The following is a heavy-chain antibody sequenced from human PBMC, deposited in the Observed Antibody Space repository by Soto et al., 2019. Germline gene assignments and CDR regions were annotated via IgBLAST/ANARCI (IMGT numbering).Heavy chain of an antibody. CDR3: ARVLGP. J-gene: IGHJ5*02. CDR2: IYYSGST. V-gene: IGHV4-31*01. CDR1: GGSISSGGYY. Sequence: QVQLQESGPGLVKPSQTLSLTCTVSGGSISSGGYYWSWIRQHPGKGLEWIGYIYYSGSTYYNPSPQTLVTLSIDTSKNHFSLKLLSVTAPYTAVYNFARVLGPWGQGTLVTVSS.